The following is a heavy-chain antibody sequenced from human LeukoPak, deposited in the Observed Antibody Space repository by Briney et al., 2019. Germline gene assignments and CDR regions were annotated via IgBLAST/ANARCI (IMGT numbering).Heavy chain of an antibody. V-gene: IGHV3-30*02. CDR3: AKGGKRKLWFGDLYYFDY. J-gene: IGHJ4*02. D-gene: IGHD3-10*01. CDR2: IRYDGSNK. CDR1: GFTFSSYG. Sequence: GGSLRLSCAASGFTFSSYGMHWVRQAPGKGLEWVAFIRYDGSNKYYADSVKGRFTISRDNSKNTLYLQMNSLRAEDTAVYYCAKGGKRKLWFGDLYYFDYWGQGTLVTVSS.